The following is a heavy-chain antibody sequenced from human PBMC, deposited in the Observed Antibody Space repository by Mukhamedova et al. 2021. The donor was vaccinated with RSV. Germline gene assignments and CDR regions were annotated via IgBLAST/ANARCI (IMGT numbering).Heavy chain of an antibody. D-gene: IGHD2-21*01. CDR3: AKAPHDTTVVECLITFYS. V-gene: IGHV3-9*01. J-gene: IGHJ5*02. CDR2: LSWNNFNV. Sequence: EWISGLSWNNFNVAYADSMRGRFTISRDNAKKSLYLQMNNLRAEDTALYYCAKAPHDTTVVECLITFYSCGQGTLVIVSS.